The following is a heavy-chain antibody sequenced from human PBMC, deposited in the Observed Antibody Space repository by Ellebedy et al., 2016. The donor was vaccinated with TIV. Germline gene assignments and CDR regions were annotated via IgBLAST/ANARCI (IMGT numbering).Heavy chain of an antibody. V-gene: IGHV1-3*01. D-gene: IGHD3-10*01. Sequence: ASVKVSCKASGYTFTSYAMHWVRQAPGQRLEWMGWINAGNGNTKYSQKFQGRVTITRDTSASTAYMELSSLRSEDTAVYYCARDALLWFGAPDYWGQGTLVTVSS. J-gene: IGHJ4*02. CDR2: INAGNGNT. CDR1: GYTFTSYA. CDR3: ARDALLWFGAPDY.